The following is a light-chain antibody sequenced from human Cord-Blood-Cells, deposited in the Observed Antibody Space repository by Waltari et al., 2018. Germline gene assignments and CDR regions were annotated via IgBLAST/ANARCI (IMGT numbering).Light chain of an antibody. J-gene: IGLJ3*02. CDR2: RDS. CDR1: NIGSRN. V-gene: IGLV3-9*01. CDR3: QVWDSSTSKV. Sequence: SYELTQPLPVSVALGQTARITCGGNNIGSRNVHWYQQTPGQAPVLVIYRDSNRPSGIPERFSGSNSGNTATLTISRAQAGDEADYYCQVWDSSTSKVFGGGTKLTVL.